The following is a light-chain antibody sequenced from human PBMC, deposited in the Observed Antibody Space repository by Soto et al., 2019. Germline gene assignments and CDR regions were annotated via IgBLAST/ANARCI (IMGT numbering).Light chain of an antibody. J-gene: IGKJ1*01. CDR1: QSVLYSSNNKNF. CDR2: WAS. CDR3: QQYYTTPWT. Sequence: DIVMTQSPDSLAVSLGERATINCESSQSVLYSSNNKNFLAWYQQKPGQPPKLLIYWASTRESGVPDRFSGSGSGTDFTLTISSLQAEDVALYYCQQYYTTPWTFGQGTKVEIK. V-gene: IGKV4-1*01.